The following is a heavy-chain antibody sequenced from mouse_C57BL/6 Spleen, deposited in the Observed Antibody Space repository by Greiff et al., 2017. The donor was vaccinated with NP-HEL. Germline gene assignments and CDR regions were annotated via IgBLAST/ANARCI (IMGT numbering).Heavy chain of an antibody. Sequence: EVKLVESGGGLVKPGGSLKLSCAASGFTFSSYAMSWVRQTPEKRLEWVATISDGGSYTYYPDNVKGRFTISRDNAKNNLYLQMSHLKSEDTAMYYCARDQHIRYSNYEVDYFDYWGQGTTLTVSS. CDR2: ISDGGSYT. CDR1: GFTFSSYA. CDR3: ARDQHIRYSNYEVDYFDY. V-gene: IGHV5-4*01. D-gene: IGHD2-5*01. J-gene: IGHJ2*01.